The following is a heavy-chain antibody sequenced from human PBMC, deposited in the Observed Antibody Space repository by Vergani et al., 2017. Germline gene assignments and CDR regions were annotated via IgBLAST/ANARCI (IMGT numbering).Heavy chain of an antibody. CDR2: ISYDGSNK. CDR3: ARDDYYDSSVGNPDYFDY. Sequence: QVQLVESGGGVVQPGRSLRLSCAASGFTFSSYAMHWVRQAPGKGLEWVAVISYDGSNKYYADSVKGRFTISRDNAKNSLYLQMNSLRAEDTAVYYCARDDYYDSSVGNPDYFDYWGQGTLVTVSS. J-gene: IGHJ4*02. V-gene: IGHV3-30*07. CDR1: GFTFSSYA. D-gene: IGHD3-22*01.